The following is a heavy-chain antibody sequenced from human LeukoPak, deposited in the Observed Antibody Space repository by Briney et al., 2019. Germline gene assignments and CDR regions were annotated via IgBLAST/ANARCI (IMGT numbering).Heavy chain of an antibody. CDR2: IYYSGST. D-gene: IGHD5-18*01. V-gene: IGHV4-30-4*08. CDR3: ARRGLDTAMGFDY. CDR1: GGSISSGDYY. J-gene: IGHJ4*02. Sequence: SETLSLTCTVSGGSISSGDYYWSWIRQPPGKGLEWIGYIYYSGSTYYNPSLKSRVTISVDTSKNQFSLKLSSVTAADTAVYYCARRGLDTAMGFDYWGQGTLVTVSS.